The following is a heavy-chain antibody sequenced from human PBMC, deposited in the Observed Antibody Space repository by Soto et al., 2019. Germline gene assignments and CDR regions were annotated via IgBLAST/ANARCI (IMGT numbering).Heavy chain of an antibody. J-gene: IGHJ5*02. CDR1: GGSFSGYY. Sequence: QVQLQQWGAGLLKPSETLSLTCAVYGGSFSGYYWSWIRQPPGKGLEWIGEINHSGSTNYNPSLKSRVTRSVDTSKNQFSLKLSSVTAADTAVYYCARGLARIAAAGMGSWFDPWGQGTLVTVSS. V-gene: IGHV4-34*01. D-gene: IGHD6-13*01. CDR3: ARGLARIAAAGMGSWFDP. CDR2: INHSGST.